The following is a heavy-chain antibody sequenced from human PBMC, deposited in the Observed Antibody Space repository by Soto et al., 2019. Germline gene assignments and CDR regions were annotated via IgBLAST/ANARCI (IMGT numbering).Heavy chain of an antibody. CDR2: IHGGGDYT. Sequence: EVQVWESGGGLVQPGGSLRLSCAASGFTFSNYSMSWVRQAPWKGLEWVSTIHGGGDYTHYTDSVKGRLTISRDNSRNTRCLQMNSLRAEYTAVYSCAKNRGSRIYTNWNFDGWGRGTLVTVSS. J-gene: IGHJ2*01. V-gene: IGHV3-23*01. CDR1: GFTFSNYS. D-gene: IGHD1-1*01. CDR3: AKNRGSRIYTNWNFDG.